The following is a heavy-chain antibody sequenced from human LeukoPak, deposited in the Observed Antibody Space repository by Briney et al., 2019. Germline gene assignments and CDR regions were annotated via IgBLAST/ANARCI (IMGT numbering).Heavy chain of an antibody. V-gene: IGHV4-30-4*08. CDR1: GGSISSGDYY. D-gene: IGHD7-27*01. Sequence: SETLSLTCTVSGGSISSGDYYWSWIRQPPGKGLEWIGYIYYTGSTYCNPSLKSRVTISVDTSKNQFSLKLSSVTAADTAVYYCARVFMGIDYWGQGTLVTVSS. CDR2: IYYTGST. CDR3: ARVFMGIDY. J-gene: IGHJ4*02.